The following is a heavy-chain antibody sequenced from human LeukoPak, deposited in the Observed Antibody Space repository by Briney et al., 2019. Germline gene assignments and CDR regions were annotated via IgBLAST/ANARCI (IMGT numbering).Heavy chain of an antibody. D-gene: IGHD4-17*01. CDR2: IYPGDSDT. Sequence: GESLKISCKGSGYKFTNYWIGWVRQMPGKGLEWMGIIYPGDSDTRYRPSFQGQVTMSADKSISTAYLQWSSLKASDTAIYYCARRSYGDYIDYFHFWGQGSLVTVSS. J-gene: IGHJ4*02. V-gene: IGHV5-51*01. CDR3: ARRSYGDYIDYFHF. CDR1: GYKFTNYW.